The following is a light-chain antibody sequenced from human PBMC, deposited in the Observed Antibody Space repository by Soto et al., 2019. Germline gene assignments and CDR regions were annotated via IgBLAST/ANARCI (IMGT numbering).Light chain of an antibody. V-gene: IGKV3-20*01. CDR2: GAS. Sequence: EIVLTQSLGTLSLSPGERATLSCRASQSVSSSFLAWYQQKPGQAPRLLIYGASTRATGIPDRFSGSGSGTDFTLTISRLEPEDFVVYYCQHYGNSPPYTFGQGTKLEIK. J-gene: IGKJ2*01. CDR1: QSVSSSF. CDR3: QHYGNSPPYT.